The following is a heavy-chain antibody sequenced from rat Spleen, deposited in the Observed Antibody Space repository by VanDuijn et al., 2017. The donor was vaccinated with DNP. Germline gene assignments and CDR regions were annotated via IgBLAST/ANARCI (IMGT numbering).Heavy chain of an antibody. CDR3: ASLGRDY. Sequence: QVQLKESGPGMVQPSQTLSLTCTVSGFSLTDYSVHWVRQPPGKVLEWIAAISSGGSTYYNSALKSRLSISRDTSKSQVFLKVNSVQTEDTAMYFCASLGRDYWGQGVMVTVSS. CDR2: ISSGGST. CDR1: GFSLTDYS. D-gene: IGHD5-1*01. V-gene: IGHV2-6*01. J-gene: IGHJ2*01.